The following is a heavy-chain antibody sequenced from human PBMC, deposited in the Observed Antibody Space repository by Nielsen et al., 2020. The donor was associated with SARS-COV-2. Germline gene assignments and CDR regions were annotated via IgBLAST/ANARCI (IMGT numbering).Heavy chain of an antibody. V-gene: IGHV3-30-3*01. J-gene: IGHJ5*02. CDR3: ARDKLIAAPVYCFDP. Sequence: GESLKISCAASGFTFSSYAMHWVRQAPGKGLEWVAVISHDGSNKYYADSVKGRFTISRDNSKNTLYLQMNSLRTDDTAVYYCARDKLIAAPVYCFDPWGQGTLVTVSS. D-gene: IGHD6-13*01. CDR2: ISHDGSNK. CDR1: GFTFSSYA.